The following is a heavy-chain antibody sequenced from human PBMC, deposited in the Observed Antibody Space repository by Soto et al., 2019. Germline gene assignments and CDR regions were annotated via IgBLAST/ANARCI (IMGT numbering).Heavy chain of an antibody. V-gene: IGHV4-30-4*01. D-gene: IGHD7-27*01. Sequence: SETLSLTCSVSGDSISNLDYFWAWIRQPPGQALEYIGYIYKSATTYYNPSFESRVAISVETSKSQFSLNVTSVTAADTAVYFCARGRYCLTGRCFPNWFDSWGQGAMVTVSS. CDR1: GDSISNLDYF. CDR2: IYKSATT. CDR3: ARGRYCLTGRCFPNWFDS. J-gene: IGHJ5*01.